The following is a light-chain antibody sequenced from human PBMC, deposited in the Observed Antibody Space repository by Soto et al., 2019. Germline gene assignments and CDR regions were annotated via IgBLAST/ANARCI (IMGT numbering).Light chain of an antibody. Sequence: DIQMTQSPSTLSASVGDRVTITCRASQSISSWLAWYQQKPGKAPKLLIYKASSLESGVPSRFSGSGSGTEYTLTISSLQPDDFATYYCQQYNSYLLTFGGGTKVEIK. CDR2: KAS. CDR1: QSISSW. CDR3: QQYNSYLLT. V-gene: IGKV1-5*03. J-gene: IGKJ4*01.